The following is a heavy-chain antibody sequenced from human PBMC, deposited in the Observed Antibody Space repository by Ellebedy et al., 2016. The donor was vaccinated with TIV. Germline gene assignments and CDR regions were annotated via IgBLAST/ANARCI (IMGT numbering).Heavy chain of an antibody. J-gene: IGHJ2*01. D-gene: IGHD3-22*01. CDR1: GYSISSSNW. Sequence: SETLSLTCAVSGYSISSSNWWGWIRQPPGKGLEWIGYIYYSGSTYYNPSLKSRVTMSVDTSKNQFSLKLSSVTAADTAVYYCARAHDSFYWYFDLWGRGTLVTVSS. CDR2: IYYSGST. V-gene: IGHV4-28*03. CDR3: ARAHDSFYWYFDL.